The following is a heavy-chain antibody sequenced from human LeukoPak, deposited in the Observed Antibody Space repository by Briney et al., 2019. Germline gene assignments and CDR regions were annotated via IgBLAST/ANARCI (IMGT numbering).Heavy chain of an antibody. V-gene: IGHV1-69*13. D-gene: IGHD6-13*01. CDR2: IIPIFGTA. Sequence: SVKVSCKASGGTFSSYAISWVRQAPGQGLEWMGGIIPIFGTANYAQKFQGRVTITADESTSTAYMELSSLRSEDTAVYYCATSYSSSWYANFDYWGQGTQVTVSS. J-gene: IGHJ4*02. CDR1: GGTFSSYA. CDR3: ATSYSSSWYANFDY.